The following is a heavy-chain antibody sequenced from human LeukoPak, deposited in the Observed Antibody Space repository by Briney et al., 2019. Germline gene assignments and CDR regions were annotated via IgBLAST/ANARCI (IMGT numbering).Heavy chain of an antibody. Sequence: GASVKVSCKASGYSFTNYYMHWVRQAPGQGLEWMGIINSSGGSTTYAQKFQGRVTMTRDMSTSTIYMELSSLRSEDTAVYYCARDNSVGDYAWWFDPWGQGTLVTVSS. J-gene: IGHJ5*02. CDR2: INSSGGST. CDR1: GYSFTNYY. CDR3: ARDNSVGDYAWWFDP. V-gene: IGHV1-46*01. D-gene: IGHD1-26*01.